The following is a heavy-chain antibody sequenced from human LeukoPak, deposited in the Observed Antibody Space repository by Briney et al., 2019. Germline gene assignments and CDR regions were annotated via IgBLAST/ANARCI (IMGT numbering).Heavy chain of an antibody. CDR2: ISAYNGNT. CDR3: ARGADDYSNAGGNDY. Sequence: ASVKVSCKASGYTFTSYGISWVRQAPGQGLEWMGWISAYNGNTNYAQKLQGRVTMTTDTSTSTAYMELRSLRSDDTAVYYCARGADDYSNAGGNDYWGQGTLVTVSS. D-gene: IGHD4-11*01. J-gene: IGHJ4*02. V-gene: IGHV1-18*01. CDR1: GYTFTSYG.